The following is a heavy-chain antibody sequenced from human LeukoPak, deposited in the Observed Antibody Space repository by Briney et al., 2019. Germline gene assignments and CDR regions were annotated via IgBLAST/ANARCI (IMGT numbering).Heavy chain of an antibody. J-gene: IGHJ1*01. D-gene: IGHD6-19*01. V-gene: IGHV3-64*01. CDR1: GFTLSSYS. CDR3: ARVDSGSACAS. Sequence: GGSLRLSCAASGFTLSSYSMHWVRQAPGKGLEFVSAISRNGRNTYYGNSVKGRFTISRDISKITLHLQMGSLRPEDMAVYYCARVDSGSACASWGQGILVTVSS. CDR2: ISRNGRNT.